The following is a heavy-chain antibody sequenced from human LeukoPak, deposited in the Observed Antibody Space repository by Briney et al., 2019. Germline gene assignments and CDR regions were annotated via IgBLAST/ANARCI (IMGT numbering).Heavy chain of an antibody. V-gene: IGHV3-7*01. CDR1: GFTFSSYS. Sequence: PGGSLRLSYVVSGFTFSSYSMIWVRQAPGKGLQWVANMKKDGSETKYVESVKGRFTISRDNAKNSLYLQMNSLRAEDTAVYYCGRHRSGSGTYFIDYWGQGTLVSVSS. D-gene: IGHD3-10*01. CDR3: GRHRSGSGTYFIDY. J-gene: IGHJ4*02. CDR2: MKKDGSET.